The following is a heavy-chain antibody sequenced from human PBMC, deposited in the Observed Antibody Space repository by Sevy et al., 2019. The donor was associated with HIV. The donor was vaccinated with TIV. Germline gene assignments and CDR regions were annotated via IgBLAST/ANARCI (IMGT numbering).Heavy chain of an antibody. Sequence: VSLRLSCAASGFTFSKYWMGWVRQAPGKGLEWVANIKQDAGQKYYVDSVKGRFTISRDNAKNSLYLQMNSLRAEDTAVYFCARDDGNYYFHYWGQGTLVTVSS. CDR3: ARDDGNYYFHY. CDR2: IKQDAGQK. V-gene: IGHV3-7*01. D-gene: IGHD1-7*01. CDR1: GFTFSKYW. J-gene: IGHJ4*02.